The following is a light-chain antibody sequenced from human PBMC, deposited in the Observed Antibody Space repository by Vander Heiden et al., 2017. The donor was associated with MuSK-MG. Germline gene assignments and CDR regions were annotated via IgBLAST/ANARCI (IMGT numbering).Light chain of an antibody. V-gene: IGKV1-13*02. CDR1: QGISSA. Sequence: AIQLTQSPSSMSASVGDRVTITCRASQGISSALAWYQQKPGKAPKLLIYDASSLESGVPSRFSGSGSGTDFTLTIIILQPEDFATYYCRQVNSYPFTFGHGTKVDIK. J-gene: IGKJ3*01. CDR3: RQVNSYPFT. CDR2: DAS.